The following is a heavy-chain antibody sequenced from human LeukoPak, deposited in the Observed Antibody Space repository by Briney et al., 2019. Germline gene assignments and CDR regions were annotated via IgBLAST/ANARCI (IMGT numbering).Heavy chain of an antibody. CDR3: ARGLVEMATSYFDY. CDR2: IYYSGST. Sequence: SETLSLTCTVSGGSISSSSYYWGWIRQPPGKGLEWIGSIYYSGSTYYNPSLKSRVTISVDTSKNQFSLKLSSVTAADTAVYYCARGLVEMATSYFDYWGQGTLVTVSS. D-gene: IGHD5-24*01. J-gene: IGHJ4*02. CDR1: GGSISSSSYY. V-gene: IGHV4-39*07.